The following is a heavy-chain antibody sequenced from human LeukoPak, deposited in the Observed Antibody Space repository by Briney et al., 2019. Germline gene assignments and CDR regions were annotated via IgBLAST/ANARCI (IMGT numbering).Heavy chain of an antibody. V-gene: IGHV3-23*01. J-gene: IGHJ5*02. CDR3: ARDPPPNWNDRGWFDP. Sequence: GGSLRLSCAASGFTFSSYAMSWVRQAPGKGLEWVSAISGSGGSTYYADSVKGRFTISRDNSKNTLYLQMNSLRSEDTAVYYCARDPPPNWNDRGWFDPWGQGTLVTVSS. CDR1: GFTFSSYA. CDR2: ISGSGGST. D-gene: IGHD1-20*01.